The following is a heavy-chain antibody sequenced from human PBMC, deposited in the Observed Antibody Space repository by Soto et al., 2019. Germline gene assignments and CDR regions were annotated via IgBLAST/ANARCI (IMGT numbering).Heavy chain of an antibody. Sequence: QVQLVQSGSEVKEPGASVKVSCKASGYTFTGYYVLWVRQAPGQGPECMGWINPYTGGTNYAQKFQGRVTMTRDTSISNAYMELSKLISDDTAVYYCATQFHHCGGDCYRGPYFGMDVWGQGTTVTVSS. D-gene: IGHD2-21*02. CDR2: INPYTGGT. V-gene: IGHV1-2*02. CDR3: ATQFHHCGGDCYRGPYFGMDV. CDR1: GYTFTGYY. J-gene: IGHJ6*02.